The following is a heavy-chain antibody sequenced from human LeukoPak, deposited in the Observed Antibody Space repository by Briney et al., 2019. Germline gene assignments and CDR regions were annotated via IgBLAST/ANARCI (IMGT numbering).Heavy chain of an antibody. CDR2: FYHGGST. V-gene: IGHV4-59*04. D-gene: IGHD6-6*01. CDR1: GGSITTYY. Sequence: PSETLSLTCTVSGGSITTYYWSWIRQPPGKGLEWIGTFYHGGSTYYNPSLKSRVTISVDTSKNQFSLNLTSVTAADTAVYYCARAMSIAARPQTIFDYWGQGTLVTVSS. CDR3: ARAMSIAARPQTIFDY. J-gene: IGHJ4*02.